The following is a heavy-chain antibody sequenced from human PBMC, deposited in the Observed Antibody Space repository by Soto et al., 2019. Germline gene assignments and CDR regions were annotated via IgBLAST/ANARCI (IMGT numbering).Heavy chain of an antibody. J-gene: IGHJ4*02. V-gene: IGHV1-69*02. Sequence: QVQLVQSGAEVKKPGSSVKVSCTASGGASSTYTISWLLQTPGQGLEWMGRIIPMFGIAKDPQKFQDRLTITADRSSHTAYMELGSLSSDDKAVYYCARGTPVPTYFFDSWGQGTLLTVSS. CDR1: GGASSTYT. CDR2: IIPMFGIA. CDR3: ARGTPVPTYFFDS. D-gene: IGHD4-17*01.